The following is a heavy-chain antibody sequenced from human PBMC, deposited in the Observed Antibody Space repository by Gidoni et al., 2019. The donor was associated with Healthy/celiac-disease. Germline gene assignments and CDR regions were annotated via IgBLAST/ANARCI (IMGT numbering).Heavy chain of an antibody. CDR2: IYYSGST. D-gene: IGHD5-18*01. V-gene: IGHV4-39*01. Sequence: QLQLQESGPGLVKPSETLSLTCTVSGGSISSSSYYWGWIRQPPGKGLEWIGSIYYSGSTYYNPSLKSRVTISVDTSKNQFSLKLSSVTAADTAVYYCARHEVLQLWSDPYMGKFDYWGQGTLVTVSS. CDR3: ARHEVLQLWSDPYMGKFDY. CDR1: GGSISSSSYY. J-gene: IGHJ4*02.